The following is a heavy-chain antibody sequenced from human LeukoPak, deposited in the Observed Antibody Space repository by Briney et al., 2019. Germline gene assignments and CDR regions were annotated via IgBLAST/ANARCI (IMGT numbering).Heavy chain of an antibody. J-gene: IGHJ4*02. CDR2: IYSGEST. V-gene: IGHV3-53*01. CDR3: AGLAVAGYFDY. D-gene: IGHD6-19*01. CDR1: GFTVTSTY. Sequence: PGRSLTLSCAASGFTVTSTYMIWVRQAPGHGLEWVSVIYSGESTYYADSVKGRFTISRDNSQNTLYLQMNSLRAEDTAVYYCAGLAVAGYFDYWGQGTLVTVSS.